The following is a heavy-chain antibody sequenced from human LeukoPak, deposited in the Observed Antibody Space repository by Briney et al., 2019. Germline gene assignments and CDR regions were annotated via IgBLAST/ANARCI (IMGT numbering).Heavy chain of an antibody. CDR2: IHSSGST. Sequence: SETLSLTCTVSGGSITNYYWSWIRQPAGKGLEWIGRIHSSGSTNYNPSLRSRVIMSVDTSKNQLFLSLTPVTAADTALYYCARGIATITQDSFDIWGLGTMVTVSS. CDR3: ARGIATITQDSFDI. J-gene: IGHJ3*02. V-gene: IGHV4-4*07. CDR1: GGSITNYY. D-gene: IGHD2-21*01.